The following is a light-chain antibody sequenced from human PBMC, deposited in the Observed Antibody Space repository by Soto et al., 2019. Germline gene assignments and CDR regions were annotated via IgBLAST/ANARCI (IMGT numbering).Light chain of an antibody. Sequence: ESVLTQSPGTLSLSPGERATLSCRARQSVSSSYLAWYQKKPGQAPRLLIYGASSRATGIPDRFSGSGSGTDFTLTISRLEPEDFAVYYCQQYGSSPRTFVLGTKVEI. V-gene: IGKV3-20*01. J-gene: IGKJ1*01. CDR1: QSVSSSY. CDR3: QQYGSSPRT. CDR2: GAS.